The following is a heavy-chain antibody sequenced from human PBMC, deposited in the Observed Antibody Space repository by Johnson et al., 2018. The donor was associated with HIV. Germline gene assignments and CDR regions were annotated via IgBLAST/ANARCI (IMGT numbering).Heavy chain of an antibody. Sequence: QVPLVESGGGVVQPGKSLRLSCPPSIFTFNSYAMHWVRQAPGKGLEWVAVISYDGSNKYYADSVKGRFTISRDNSKNTLYLQMNSLRAEDTAVYYCARGGGYSIAAPSDAFDIWGQGTMVTVSS. CDR3: ARGGGYSIAAPSDAFDI. D-gene: IGHD6-6*01. CDR2: ISYDGSNK. V-gene: IGHV3-30-3*01. CDR1: IFTFNSYA. J-gene: IGHJ3*02.